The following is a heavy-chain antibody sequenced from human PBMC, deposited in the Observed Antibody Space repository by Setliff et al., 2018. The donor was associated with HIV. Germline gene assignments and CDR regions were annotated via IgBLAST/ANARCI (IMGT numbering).Heavy chain of an antibody. D-gene: IGHD3-22*01. J-gene: IGHJ4*02. V-gene: IGHV4-59*01. CDR3: ARDSGYYDSSGYYSYSHYFDY. CDR2: IYYSGST. Sequence: SETLSLTCSVSGGSISSYYWSWIRQPPGKGLEWIGYIYYSGSTNYNPSLKSRVTISVDTSKNQFSLKLSSVTAADTAVYYCARDSGYYDSSGYYSYSHYFDYWGQGTLVTVSS. CDR1: GGSISSYY.